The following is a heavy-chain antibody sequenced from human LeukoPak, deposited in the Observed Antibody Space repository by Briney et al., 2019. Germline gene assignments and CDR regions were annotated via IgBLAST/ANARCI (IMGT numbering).Heavy chain of an antibody. Sequence: SETLSLTCTVSGGSISSYYWSWIRQPPGKGLEWIGSIYYSGSTYYNPSLKSRVTISVDTSKNQFSLKLSSVTAADTAVYYCARREQDTAMVTQLDPWGQGTLVTVSS. J-gene: IGHJ5*02. V-gene: IGHV4-39*01. CDR1: GGSISSYY. CDR2: IYYSGST. D-gene: IGHD5-18*01. CDR3: ARREQDTAMVTQLDP.